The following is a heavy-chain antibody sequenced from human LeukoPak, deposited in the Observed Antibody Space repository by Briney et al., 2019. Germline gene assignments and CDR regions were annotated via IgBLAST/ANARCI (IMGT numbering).Heavy chain of an antibody. CDR1: GYRFTSYW. V-gene: IGHV5-51*01. Sequence: PGESLKISCKGSGYRFTSYWIAWVRQMPGKGLEWMGIIYPGDSDTRYSPSFQGQVTISGDKSISSAYLQWSSLKASDTAMYYCARSGPVTRAAFDIWGQGTMVTVSS. CDR3: ARSGPVTRAAFDI. J-gene: IGHJ3*02. D-gene: IGHD4-17*01. CDR2: IYPGDSDT.